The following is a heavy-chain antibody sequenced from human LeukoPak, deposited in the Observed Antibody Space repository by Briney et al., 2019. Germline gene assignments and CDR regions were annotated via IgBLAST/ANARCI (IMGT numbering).Heavy chain of an antibody. CDR3: ARGLPLNS. V-gene: IGHV1-8*01. CDR2: MNPISGDT. Sequence: GASVKVSCKASGYIFTNYEINWVRQPTGQGLEWMGWMNPISGDTDYAQKFQDRVTLTRDISASTAYLELSSLTSEDTAVYYCARGLPLNSWGQGTLVTVSS. J-gene: IGHJ4*02. CDR1: GYIFTNYE.